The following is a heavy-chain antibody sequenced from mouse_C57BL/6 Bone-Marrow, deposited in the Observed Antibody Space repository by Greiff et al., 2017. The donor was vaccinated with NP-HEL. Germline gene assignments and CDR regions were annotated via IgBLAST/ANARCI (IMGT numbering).Heavy chain of an antibody. CDR2: IYPRSGNT. Sequence: LVESGAELARPGASVKLSCKASGYTFTSYGISWVKQRTGQGLEWIGEIYPRSGNTYYNEKFKGKATLTADKSSSTAYMELRSLTSEDSAVYYCARGRRGDYYAMDYWGQGTSVTVSS. D-gene: IGHD2-12*01. J-gene: IGHJ4*01. V-gene: IGHV1-81*01. CDR1: GYTFTSYG. CDR3: ARGRRGDYYAMDY.